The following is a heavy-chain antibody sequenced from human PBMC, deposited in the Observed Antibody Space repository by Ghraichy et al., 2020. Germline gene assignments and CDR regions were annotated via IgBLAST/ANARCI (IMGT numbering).Heavy chain of an antibody. Sequence: ESLNISCAASGFTVRSDYMSWVRQAPGKGLEWVSVIYGGGSTYYADSVTGRFTISRDDSKNTVYLHMNSLTAEDTAVYYCARGGTGSDYWGQGTLVTVSS. CDR2: IYGGGST. V-gene: IGHV3-53*01. D-gene: IGHD6-19*01. CDR3: ARGGTGSDY. CDR1: GFTVRSDY. J-gene: IGHJ4*02.